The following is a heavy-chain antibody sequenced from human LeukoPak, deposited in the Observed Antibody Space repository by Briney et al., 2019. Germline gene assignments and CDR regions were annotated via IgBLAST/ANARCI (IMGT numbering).Heavy chain of an antibody. D-gene: IGHD5-12*01. V-gene: IGHV4-39*01. CDR3: AISSVGYSGYESFDY. J-gene: IGHJ4*02. CDR1: GGSISSSSYY. Sequence: SETLSLTCTASGGSISSSSYYWGWIRQPPGKGLEWIGSIYYSGSTYYNPSLKSRVTISVDTSKNQFSLKLSSVTAADTAVYYCAISSVGYSGYESFDYWGQGTLVTVSS. CDR2: IYYSGST.